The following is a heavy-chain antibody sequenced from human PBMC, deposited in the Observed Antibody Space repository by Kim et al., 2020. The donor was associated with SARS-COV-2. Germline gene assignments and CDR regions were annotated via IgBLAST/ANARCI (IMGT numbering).Heavy chain of an antibody. Sequence: GGSLRLSCAASGFTFSSYSMNWVRQAPGKGLEWVSYISSSSSTIYYADSVKGRFTISRDNAKNSLYLQMNSLRDEDTAVYYCARGVEDDDARKAYDFWSGTSYYYYGMDVWGQGTTVTVSS. CDR2: ISSSSSTI. V-gene: IGHV3-48*02. D-gene: IGHD3-3*01. CDR1: GFTFSSYS. J-gene: IGHJ6*02. CDR3: ARGVEDDDARKAYDFWSGTSYYYYGMDV.